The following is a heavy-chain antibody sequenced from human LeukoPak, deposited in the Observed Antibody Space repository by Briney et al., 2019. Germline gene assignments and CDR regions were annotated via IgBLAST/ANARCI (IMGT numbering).Heavy chain of an antibody. CDR3: ARTGYSSSWYVVYFQH. V-gene: IGHV6-1*01. D-gene: IGHD6-13*01. CDR1: GDSVSSNTVA. CDR2: TYYRSKWYN. Sequence: SQTLSLTCAISGDSVSSNTVAWNWIRQSPSRGLEWLGRTYYRSKWYNDYAVFVKSRITINPDTSKNQFSLQLNSVTPEDTAVYYCARTGYSSSWYVVYFQHWGQGTLVTVSS. J-gene: IGHJ1*01.